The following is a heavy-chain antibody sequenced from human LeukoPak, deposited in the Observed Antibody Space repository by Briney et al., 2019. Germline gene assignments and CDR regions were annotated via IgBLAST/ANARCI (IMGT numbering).Heavy chain of an antibody. D-gene: IGHD5-24*01. V-gene: IGHV3-21*01. J-gene: IGHJ5*02. CDR1: GFTFSSYS. CDR2: ISSSSSYI. CDR3: ARDHLSDERLQENNWFDP. Sequence: GGSLRLSCAASGFTFSSYSMNWVRQAPGKGLEWVSSISSSSSYIYYADSVKGRFTISRDNAKNSLYLQMNSLRAEDTAVYYCARDHLSDERLQENNWFDPWGQGTLVTVSS.